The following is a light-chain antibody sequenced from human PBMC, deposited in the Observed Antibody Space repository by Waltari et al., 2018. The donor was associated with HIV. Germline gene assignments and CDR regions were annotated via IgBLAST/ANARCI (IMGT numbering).Light chain of an antibody. J-gene: IGLJ2*01. CDR2: QDP. V-gene: IGLV3-1*01. Sequence: SYEVTQPPSVAVSPGQTATITCSGSELGDKSTCWYQHKPGQSPLLVIYQDPKRPSGIPERFSGSSSGHTATLTISGSLPMDEADYYCQAWGSTTSGVFGRGTKLTVL. CDR3: QAWGSTTSGV. CDR1: ELGDKS.